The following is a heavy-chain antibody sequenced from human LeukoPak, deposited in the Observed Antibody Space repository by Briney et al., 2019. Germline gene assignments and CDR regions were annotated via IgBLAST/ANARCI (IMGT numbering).Heavy chain of an antibody. CDR3: ARDGNWGSDYFDY. CDR2: IKQDGSEK. J-gene: IGHJ4*02. V-gene: IGHV3-7*01. CDR1: GLTISSYW. D-gene: IGHD7-27*01. Sequence: GGSLRLSCAASGLTISSYWMSWVRQAPGKGLEWVANIKQDGSEKYYVDSVKGRFTISRDNAKNSLYLQMNSLRAEDTAVYYCARDGNWGSDYFDYWGQGTLVTVSS.